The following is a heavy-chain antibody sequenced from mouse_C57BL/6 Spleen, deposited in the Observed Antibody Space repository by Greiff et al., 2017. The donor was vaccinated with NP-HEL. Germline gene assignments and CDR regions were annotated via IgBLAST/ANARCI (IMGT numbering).Heavy chain of an antibody. CDR1: GYTFTSYW. J-gene: IGHJ2*01. CDR2: IDPSDSYT. V-gene: IGHV1-50*01. CDR3: ARYSDGYYVRNYFDY. Sequence: VQLQQPGAELVKPGASVKLSCKASGYTFTSYWMQWVKQRPGQGLEWIGEIDPSDSYTNYNQKFKGKATLTVDTSSSTAYMQLSSLTSEDSAVYYCARYSDGYYVRNYFDYWGQGTTLTVSS. D-gene: IGHD2-3*01.